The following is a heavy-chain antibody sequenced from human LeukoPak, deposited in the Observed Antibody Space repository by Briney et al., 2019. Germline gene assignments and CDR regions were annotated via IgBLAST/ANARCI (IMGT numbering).Heavy chain of an antibody. CDR2: ITGLGDDV. D-gene: IGHD2-2*01. J-gene: IGHJ5*02. V-gene: IGHV3-23*01. CDR3: AKCSSTSCGWFDP. Sequence: GGSLRLSCAASGFTFSSYAMTWVREAPGKGMEYVSAITGLGDDVNYADSVKGRFTISRDNSKNTLYLQMNSLRAEDTAVYYCAKCSSTSCGWFDPWGQGTLVTVSS. CDR1: GFTFSSYA.